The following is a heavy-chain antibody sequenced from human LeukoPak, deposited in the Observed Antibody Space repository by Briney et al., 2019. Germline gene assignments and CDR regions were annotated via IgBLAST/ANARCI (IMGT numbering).Heavy chain of an antibody. Sequence: GGSLRLSCAASGFTFSSYWMHWVRQAPGKGLVWVSRINSDGSTTNYADSVKGRFTISRDNAENTLYLQMNSLRAEDTAVYYCARVPYGSGNYYSNWGQGTLVTVSS. V-gene: IGHV3-74*01. J-gene: IGHJ4*02. CDR1: GFTFSSYW. D-gene: IGHD3-10*01. CDR3: ARVPYGSGNYYSN. CDR2: INSDGSTT.